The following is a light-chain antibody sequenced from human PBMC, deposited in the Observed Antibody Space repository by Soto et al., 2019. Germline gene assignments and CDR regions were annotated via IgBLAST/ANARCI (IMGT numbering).Light chain of an antibody. CDR1: KDISNS. Sequence: DIQLTQSPSSLSASVGDRVTITCQASKDISNSLNWYQQKPGKAPKLLIYAASSLERRLPSRFSSSGSGTDFSFSISSLQPEDIATYYCQQYDNMPITFGQGTRLEIK. CDR2: AAS. CDR3: QQYDNMPIT. J-gene: IGKJ5*01. V-gene: IGKV1-33*01.